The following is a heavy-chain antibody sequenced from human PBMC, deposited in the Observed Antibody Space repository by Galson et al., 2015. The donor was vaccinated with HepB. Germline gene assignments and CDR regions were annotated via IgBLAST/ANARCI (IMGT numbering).Heavy chain of an antibody. CDR1: GDSVSSNSAA. V-gene: IGHV6-1*01. Sequence: CAISGDSVSSNSAAWNWIRQSPSRGLEWLGRTYYRSKWYNDYAVSVKSRITINPDTSKNQFSLQPNSVTPGDTAVYYCARAVRIAVAGTGTYYYYGMDVWGQGTTVTVSS. J-gene: IGHJ6*02. CDR3: ARAVRIAVAGTGTYYYYGMDV. CDR2: TYYRSKWYN. D-gene: IGHD6-19*01.